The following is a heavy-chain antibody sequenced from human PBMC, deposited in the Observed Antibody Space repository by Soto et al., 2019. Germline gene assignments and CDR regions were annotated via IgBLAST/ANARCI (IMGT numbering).Heavy chain of an antibody. CDR3: ARDRYYYGSGSYYISWFDP. V-gene: IGHV1-18*04. CDR2: ISAYNGNT. Sequence: ASVTVSCTTSGYTFTTYGVSWVRQAPGQGLEWMGWISAYNGNTNYAQKLQGRVTMTTDTSTSTAYMELRGLRSDDTAVYYCARDRYYYGSGSYYISWFDPWGQGTLGTVSS. CDR1: GYTFTTYG. D-gene: IGHD3-10*01. J-gene: IGHJ5*02.